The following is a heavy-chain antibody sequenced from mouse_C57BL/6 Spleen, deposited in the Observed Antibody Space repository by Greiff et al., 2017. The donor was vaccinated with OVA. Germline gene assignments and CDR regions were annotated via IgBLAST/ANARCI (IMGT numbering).Heavy chain of an antibody. CDR1: GFTFSSYA. CDR3: AREGGGNYFDY. CDR2: ISDGGSYT. Sequence: EVKLVESGGGLVKPGGSLKLSCAASGFTFSSYAMSWVRQTPEKRLEWVATISDGGSYTYYPDNVKGRFTISRDNAKNNLYLQMSHRKSEDTAMYYCAREGGGNYFDYWGQGTTLTVSS. V-gene: IGHV5-4*01. J-gene: IGHJ2*01.